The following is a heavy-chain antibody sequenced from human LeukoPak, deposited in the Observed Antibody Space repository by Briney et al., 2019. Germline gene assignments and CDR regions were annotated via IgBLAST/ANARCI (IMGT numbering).Heavy chain of an antibody. J-gene: IGHJ4*02. CDR3: ARGRYDSSGYYALFDY. D-gene: IGHD3-22*01. CDR2: ISRSSIYK. CDR1: GFTFSNYN. Sequence: GGSLRLSCAASGFTFSNYNMNWVRQAPGKGLEWVSSISRSSIYKYYADSMKGRFTISRDNAKNSVYLQVNSVRAEDTAVYYCARGRYDSSGYYALFDYWGRGTLVTASS. V-gene: IGHV3-21*01.